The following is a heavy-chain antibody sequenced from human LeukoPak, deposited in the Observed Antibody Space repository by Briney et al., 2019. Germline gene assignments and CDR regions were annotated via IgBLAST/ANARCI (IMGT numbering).Heavy chain of an antibody. CDR3: AGGWQFFDY. CDR1: GFTFSNYG. Sequence: GGSLRLSCAASGFTFSNYGMHWVRQAPGKGLEWVAVISYDGNNKYYADSVKGRFTISRDNSKNTLYLQMNSLRGEDTAVYYCAGGWQFFDYWGQGTLVTVSS. V-gene: IGHV3-30*03. J-gene: IGHJ4*02. D-gene: IGHD6-19*01. CDR2: ISYDGNNK.